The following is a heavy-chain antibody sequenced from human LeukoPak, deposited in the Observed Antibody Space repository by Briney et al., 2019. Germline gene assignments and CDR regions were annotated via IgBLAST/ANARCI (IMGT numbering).Heavy chain of an antibody. J-gene: IGHJ3*02. CDR1: GHSFTSYW. CDR2: IYPGDSDT. CDR3: ARQGCGGDCYFAFDI. D-gene: IGHD2-21*02. V-gene: IGHV5-51*01. Sequence: GESLKISCKGSGHSFTSYWIGWVRQMPGKGLEWMGIIYPGDSDTRYSPSFQGQVTISADKSISTAYLQWSSLKAPDTAMYYCARQGCGGDCYFAFDIWGQGTMVTVSS.